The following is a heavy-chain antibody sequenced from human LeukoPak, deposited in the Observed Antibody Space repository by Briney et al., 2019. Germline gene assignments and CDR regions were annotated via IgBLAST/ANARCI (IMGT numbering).Heavy chain of an antibody. Sequence: SETLSLTCTVSGGSISSYYWSWIRQPPGKGLEWIGYIYYSGSTNYNPSLKSRVTISVDTSKNQFSLKLSSVTAADTAVYYCARRTGGYDYWGQGTLVTVSS. J-gene: IGHJ4*02. V-gene: IGHV4-59*08. CDR2: IYYSGST. CDR1: GGSISSYY. D-gene: IGHD7-27*01. CDR3: ARRTGGYDY.